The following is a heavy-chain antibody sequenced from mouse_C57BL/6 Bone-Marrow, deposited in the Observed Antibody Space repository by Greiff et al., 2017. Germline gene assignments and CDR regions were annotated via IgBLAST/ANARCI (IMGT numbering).Heavy chain of an antibody. V-gene: IGHV14-4*01. D-gene: IGHD1-1*01. Sequence: VHVKQSGAELVRPGASVKLSCTASGFNIKDDYMHWVKQRPEQGLEWIGWVDPENGDTEYASKFQGKATITADTTSNTAYLQLSSLTSEDTAVYCCTTVVHYGGQGTTLTVSA. CDR3: TTVVHY. CDR2: VDPENGDT. J-gene: IGHJ2*01. CDR1: GFNIKDDY.